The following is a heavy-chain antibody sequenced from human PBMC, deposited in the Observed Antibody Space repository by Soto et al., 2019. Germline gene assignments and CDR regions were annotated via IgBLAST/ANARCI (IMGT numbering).Heavy chain of an antibody. CDR2: ISYDGSNK. D-gene: IGHD3-10*01. CDR3: AKGFGPGWFGNAFDI. J-gene: IGHJ3*02. CDR1: GFSFCSYG. Sequence: QPGGSLRLSCAASGFSFCSYGMDWVRQAPGKGLEWVAVISYDGSNKYYADSVKGRFTISRDNSKNTLYLQMNSLRAEDTAVYYCAKGFGPGWFGNAFDIWGQGTMVTVSS. V-gene: IGHV3-30*18.